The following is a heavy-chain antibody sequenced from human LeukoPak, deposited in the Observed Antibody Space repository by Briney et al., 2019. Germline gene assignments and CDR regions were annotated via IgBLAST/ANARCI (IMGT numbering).Heavy chain of an antibody. CDR3: ARDQRTSYYYDSSGYYFSDPYYFDY. CDR2: ISSSSSYI. Sequence: GGSLRLSCAASGFTFSSYSMNWVRQAPGRGLEWVSSISSSSSYIYYADSVKGRFTISRDNAKNSLYLQMNSLRAEDTAVYYCARDQRTSYYYDSSGYYFSDPYYFDYWGQGTLVTVSS. CDR1: GFTFSSYS. J-gene: IGHJ4*02. V-gene: IGHV3-21*01. D-gene: IGHD3-22*01.